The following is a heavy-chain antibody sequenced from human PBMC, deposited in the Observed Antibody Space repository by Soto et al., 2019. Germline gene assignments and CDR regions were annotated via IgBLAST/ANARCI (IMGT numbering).Heavy chain of an antibody. D-gene: IGHD6-19*01. CDR2: INSDGSST. Sequence: GSLRLSCAASGLTFNTYWMHWVRQAPGKGLVWVSRINSDGSSTSYADSVKGRFTISRDNAKNTLYLQMNSLRAEDTAVYYCARDKGIAVAGIPPYYYYYYGMDVWGQGTTVTVSS. CDR3: ARDKGIAVAGIPPYYYYYYGMDV. J-gene: IGHJ6*02. CDR1: GLTFNTYW. V-gene: IGHV3-74*01.